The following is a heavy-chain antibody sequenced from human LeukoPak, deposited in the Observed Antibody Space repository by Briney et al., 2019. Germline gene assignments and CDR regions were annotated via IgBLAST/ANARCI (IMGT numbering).Heavy chain of an antibody. CDR1: GDSISSYY. CDR2: IYYSGST. J-gene: IGHJ4*02. CDR3: ARAPVAGDLDY. D-gene: IGHD6-19*01. V-gene: IGHV4-59*01. Sequence: PSETLSLTCTVSGDSISSYYWSCIRQPPGKGLEWIGYIYYSGSTNYNPSLKSRVTISVDTSKNQFSLKLSSVTAADTAVYYCARAPVAGDLDYWGQGTLVTVSS.